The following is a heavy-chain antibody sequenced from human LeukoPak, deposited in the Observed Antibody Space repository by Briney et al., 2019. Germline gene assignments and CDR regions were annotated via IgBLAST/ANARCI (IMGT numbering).Heavy chain of an antibody. V-gene: IGHV3-7*01. Sequence: PGGSLRLSCAASGFTFSSYWMTWVRQAPGKGLEWVANIKQDGSEKYYVDSVKGRFTISRDNAKNSLYLQVNSLRAEDTAVYYCAREELGRDTYFDYWGQGTLVTVSS. CDR1: GFTFSSYW. CDR3: AREELGRDTYFDY. D-gene: IGHD7-27*01. J-gene: IGHJ4*02. CDR2: IKQDGSEK.